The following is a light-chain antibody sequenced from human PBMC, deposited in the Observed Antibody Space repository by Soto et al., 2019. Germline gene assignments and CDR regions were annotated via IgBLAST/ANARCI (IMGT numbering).Light chain of an antibody. CDR2: AAS. Sequence: DIQMTQSPSSLSASVGDRVTITCRASQSIRTYLNWYQQKPGKAPKLLIYAASSLQSGVPSRFSGSGSGTDFTLTISSLQPEDFATYYCQQSYSAPPTFGQGT. CDR3: QQSYSAPPT. CDR1: QSIRTY. J-gene: IGKJ1*01. V-gene: IGKV1-39*01.